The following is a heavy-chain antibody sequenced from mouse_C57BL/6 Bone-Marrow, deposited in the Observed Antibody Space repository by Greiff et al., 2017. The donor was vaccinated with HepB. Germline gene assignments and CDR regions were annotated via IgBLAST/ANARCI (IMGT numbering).Heavy chain of an antibody. V-gene: IGHV7-1*01. CDR3: ARVIYYGYDGYAMDY. CDR2: SRNKANDYTT. J-gene: IGHJ4*01. CDR1: GFTFSDFY. D-gene: IGHD2-2*01. Sequence: EVMLVESGGGLVQSGRSLRLSCATSGFTFSDFYMEWVRQAPGKGLEWIAASRNKANDYTTEYSASVKGRFIVSRDTSQSILYLQMNALSAEDTAIYYCARVIYYGYDGYAMDYWGQGTSVTVCS.